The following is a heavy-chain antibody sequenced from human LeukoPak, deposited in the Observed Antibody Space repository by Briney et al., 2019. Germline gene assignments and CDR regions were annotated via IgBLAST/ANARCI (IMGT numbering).Heavy chain of an antibody. D-gene: IGHD3-3*01. CDR1: GGTFSSYA. V-gene: IGHV1-18*01. J-gene: IGHJ3*01. CDR2: ISEDFGKI. CDR3: ARDWEWLVSRDLFDV. Sequence: ASVKVSCKASGGTFSSYAISWVRQAPGQGLEWMGWISEDFGKIHYAQKFKGRVTMTTDTSTSTAYMELRSLTSDDTATYFCARDWEWLVSRDLFDVWGQGTMVTVSS.